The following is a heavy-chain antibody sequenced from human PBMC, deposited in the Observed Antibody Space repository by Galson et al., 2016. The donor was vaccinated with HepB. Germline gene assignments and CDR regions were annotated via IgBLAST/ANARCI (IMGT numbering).Heavy chain of an antibody. Sequence: CAISGDSVSTNSAAWNWIRQSPSRGLEWLGRTYYRSRWYNTYALSVKSRITINPDTSKNQISLQLSSVTPEDTAVYYCARAEANWDGGGDNWFDPWGQGILVTVSS. J-gene: IGHJ5*02. CDR2: TYYRSRWYN. V-gene: IGHV6-1*01. D-gene: IGHD7-27*01. CDR1: GDSVSTNSAA. CDR3: ARAEANWDGGGDNWFDP.